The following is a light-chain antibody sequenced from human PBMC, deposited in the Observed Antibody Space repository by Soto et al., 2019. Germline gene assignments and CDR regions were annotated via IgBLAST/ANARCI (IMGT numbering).Light chain of an antibody. CDR1: QDIRYY. Sequence: DIKRTQSPASLSASLGDRVTITCKASQDIRYYLNWYQKKTGQDPKLLIYDASQLETGVPSRFSGSGSGTDFNFTINRLQTEDIGTYYCQHYNSFTITFGQGTRLEIK. CDR3: QHYNSFTIT. CDR2: DAS. J-gene: IGKJ5*01. V-gene: IGKV1-33*01.